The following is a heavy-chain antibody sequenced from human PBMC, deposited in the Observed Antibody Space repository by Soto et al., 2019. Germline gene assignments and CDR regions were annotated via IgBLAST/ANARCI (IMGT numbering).Heavy chain of an antibody. CDR3: ARGRAQFLVADAFDI. V-gene: IGHV1-2*04. CDR1: GYTFTGYY. D-gene: IGHD3-3*01. CDR2: INPNSGGT. J-gene: IGHJ3*02. Sequence: QVQLVQSGAEVKKPGASVKVSCKASGYTFTGYYMHCVRQAPGQGLEWMGWINPNSGGTNYAQKFQGWVTMTRDTSISTAYMELSRLRSDDTAVYYCARGRAQFLVADAFDIWGQGTMVTVSS.